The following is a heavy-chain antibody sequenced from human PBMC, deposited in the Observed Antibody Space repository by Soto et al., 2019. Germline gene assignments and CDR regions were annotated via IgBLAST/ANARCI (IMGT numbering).Heavy chain of an antibody. CDR2: IYYSGST. D-gene: IGHD2-15*01. Sequence: QVQLQESGPGLVKPSETLSLTCTVSGGSISSYYWSWIRQPPGRGLEWIGYIYYSGSTNYNPSLQGRVILSVDTSQNPFSLKLSSVTAADTAVYYCARRYGAAFDYWGQGTLVTVSS. J-gene: IGHJ4*02. CDR1: GGSISSYY. CDR3: ARRYGAAFDY. V-gene: IGHV4-59*01.